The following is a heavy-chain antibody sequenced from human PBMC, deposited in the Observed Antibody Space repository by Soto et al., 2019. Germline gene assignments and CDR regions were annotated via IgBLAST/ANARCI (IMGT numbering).Heavy chain of an antibody. D-gene: IGHD7-27*01. V-gene: IGHV1-18*01. CDR2: ISAYNGNT. J-gene: IGHJ5*02. Sequence: QVQLVQSGAEVKKPGASVKVSCKASGYTFTSYGISWVRQAPGQGLEWMGWISAYNGNTNYAQKVQGRVTMTKDTSTSTAYMELMRLRSDDTAVYYYAREPNWGGDDAGNWFDPWGQGTLVTVSS. CDR3: AREPNWGGDDAGNWFDP. CDR1: GYTFTSYG.